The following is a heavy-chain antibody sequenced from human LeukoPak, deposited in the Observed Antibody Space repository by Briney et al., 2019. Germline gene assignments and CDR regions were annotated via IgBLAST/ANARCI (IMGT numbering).Heavy chain of an antibody. Sequence: ASVKVSCKASGYTFTSYYMHWVRQAPGQGLEWMGIINPSGGSTSYAQKFQGRVTMTRDTSTSTVYMELSSLRSEDTAVYYCARDYCSSTTCYVSYYYGMDVWGQGTTVTVSS. D-gene: IGHD2-2*01. CDR1: GYTFTSYY. V-gene: IGHV1-46*01. CDR2: INPSGGST. CDR3: ARDYCSSTTCYVSYYYGMDV. J-gene: IGHJ6*02.